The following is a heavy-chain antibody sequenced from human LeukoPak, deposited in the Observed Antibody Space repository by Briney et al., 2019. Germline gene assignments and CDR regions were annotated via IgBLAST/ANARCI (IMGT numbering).Heavy chain of an antibody. V-gene: IGHV3-23*01. J-gene: IGHJ4*02. CDR3: AKDPGKGIAAAGLGVS. CDR1: GFTFSSYG. D-gene: IGHD6-13*01. CDR2: ISGSGGST. Sequence: GGTLRLSCAASGFTFSSYGMSWVRQAPGKGLEWVSAISGSGGSTYYADSVKGRFTISRDNSKNTLYLQMNSLRAEDTAVYYCAKDPGKGIAAAGLGVSWGQGTLVTVSS.